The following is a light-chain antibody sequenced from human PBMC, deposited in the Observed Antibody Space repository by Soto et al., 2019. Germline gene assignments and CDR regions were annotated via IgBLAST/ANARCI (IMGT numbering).Light chain of an antibody. J-gene: IGKJ1*01. V-gene: IGKV3-20*01. Sequence: DILLTQSPGTLSSSPGERATLTCRASQSVSSSYLAWYQQKPGHAPRLLIYGASSRASGIPERFSGSGSGTDFTLTISRLEPEDFAVYYCQQYGSSPWTFGQGTKVEIK. CDR3: QQYGSSPWT. CDR1: QSVSSSY. CDR2: GAS.